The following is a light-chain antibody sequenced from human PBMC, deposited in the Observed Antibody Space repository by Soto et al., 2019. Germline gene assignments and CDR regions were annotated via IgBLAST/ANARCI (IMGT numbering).Light chain of an antibody. CDR3: QQYGYSPIT. CDR1: QSVDSN. V-gene: IGKV3-20*01. Sequence: EIVMTQSPATLSVSPGDGATLSCRASQSVDSNLAWYQQRPGQAPRLLIYGASSRATGIPDKFSGSGSGTDFTLTIDGLEPEDFAVYYCQQYGYSPITFGQGTRLEIK. J-gene: IGKJ5*01. CDR2: GAS.